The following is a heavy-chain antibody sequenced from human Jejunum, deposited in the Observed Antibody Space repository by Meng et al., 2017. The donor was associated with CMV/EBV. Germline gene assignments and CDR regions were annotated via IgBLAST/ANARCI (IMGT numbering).Heavy chain of an antibody. CDR1: GAAFTTIG. D-gene: IGHD3-10*01. V-gene: IGHV1-69*11. CDR3: ARGPGSGTPHGFDS. CDR2: MKPILSAA. J-gene: IGHJ4*02. Sequence: SGAAFTTIGVSWLRQRPGQGLEWMGMMKPILSAAQYSQKYQCKVPVTSDESTNTAFSGISSPGDDATALYYCARGPGSGTPHGFDSWGQGTLVTVSS.